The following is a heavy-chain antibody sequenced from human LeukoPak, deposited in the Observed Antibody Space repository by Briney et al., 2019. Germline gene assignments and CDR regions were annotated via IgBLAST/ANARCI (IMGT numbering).Heavy chain of an antibody. V-gene: IGHV3-23*01. J-gene: IGHJ4*02. Sequence: PGGSLRLSCAASGFTFSSYAMSWVRQAPGKGLEWVSAISGSGGRTYYADSGKGRFTIARDNSKNTLYLQMNSLRAEETAVYYCATSRGELDYWGQGTLVTVSS. CDR1: GFTFSSYA. D-gene: IGHD3-16*01. CDR3: ATSRGELDY. CDR2: ISGSGGRT.